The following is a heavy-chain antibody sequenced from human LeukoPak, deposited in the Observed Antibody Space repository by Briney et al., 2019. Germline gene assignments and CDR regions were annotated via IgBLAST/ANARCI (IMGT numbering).Heavy chain of an antibody. CDR1: GFTFSSYA. V-gene: IGHV3-64*01. CDR3: ARFQWGATDAFDI. Sequence: GGSLRLSCAASGFTFSSYAMHWVRQAPGKGLEYVSAISSNGGSTYYANSVKGRFTISRDTSKNTLYLQMKSLKVEDTAVYYCARFQWGATDAFDIWGQGTMVTVSS. D-gene: IGHD1-26*01. J-gene: IGHJ3*02. CDR2: ISSNGGST.